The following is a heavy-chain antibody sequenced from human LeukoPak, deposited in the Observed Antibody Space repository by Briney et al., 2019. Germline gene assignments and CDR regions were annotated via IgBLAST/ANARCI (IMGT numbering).Heavy chain of an antibody. CDR3: ARVEDYDILTGFDY. CDR1: GFTFRSYS. J-gene: IGHJ4*02. Sequence: PGGSLRLSCAASGFTFRSYSMNWVRQAPGKGLEWVSSISSSSRYIYYADSVKGRFTISRDNAKNSLYLQMNSLRAEDTAVYYCARVEDYDILTGFDYWGQGTLVTVSS. V-gene: IGHV3-21*01. D-gene: IGHD3-9*01. CDR2: ISSSSRYI.